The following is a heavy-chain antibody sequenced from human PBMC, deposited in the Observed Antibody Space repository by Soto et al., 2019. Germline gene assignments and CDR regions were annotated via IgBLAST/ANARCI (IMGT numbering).Heavy chain of an antibody. V-gene: IGHV1-2*04. Sequence: GASVNVSCKASGYTFTGYYMHWVRQAPGQGLEWMGWINPNSGGTNYAQKFQGWVTMTRDTSISTAYMELSRLRSDDTAVYYCARDQSGIGYYVDWFDPWGQGTLVTVSS. CDR2: INPNSGGT. J-gene: IGHJ5*02. CDR3: ARDQSGIGYYVDWFDP. CDR1: GYTFTGYY. D-gene: IGHD3-10*02.